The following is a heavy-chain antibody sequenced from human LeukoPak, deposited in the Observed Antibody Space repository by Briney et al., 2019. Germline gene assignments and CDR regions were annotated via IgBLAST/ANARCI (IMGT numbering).Heavy chain of an antibody. V-gene: IGHV3-48*01. CDR1: GFTFSSDS. CDR2: ISSSGNTK. D-gene: IGHD5-12*01. CDR3: ARKSYSGWHFFDY. Sequence: GGSLRLSCAGSGFTFSSDSMNWVRQAPGKGLEWVSYISSSGNTKHYVDSVKGRFTISRDNSKNTLYLQVNSLRAEDTAVYYCARKSYSGWHFFDYWGQGTLVTVSS. J-gene: IGHJ4*02.